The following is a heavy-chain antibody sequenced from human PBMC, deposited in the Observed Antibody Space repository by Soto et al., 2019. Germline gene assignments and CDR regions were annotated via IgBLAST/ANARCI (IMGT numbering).Heavy chain of an antibody. CDR1: GFSLSTSGVG. D-gene: IGHD3-10*01. V-gene: IGHV2-5*02. CDR2: IYWDDDK. CDR3: AQRRTRSGSYSR. Sequence: QITLKESGPTLVKPTQTLTLTCTFSGFSLSTSGVGVGWIRQPPGKALEWLALIYWDDDKRYSPSLKSRLTFTKDTAKYQVVLTMTSKGHVDTATYCCAQRRTRSGSYSRWGQGTLVTVSS. J-gene: IGHJ4*02.